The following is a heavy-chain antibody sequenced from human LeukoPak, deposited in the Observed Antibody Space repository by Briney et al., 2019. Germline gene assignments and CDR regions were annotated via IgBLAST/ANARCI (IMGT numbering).Heavy chain of an antibody. V-gene: IGHV1-2*02. CDR2: INPNSGGT. J-gene: IGHJ4*02. CDR1: GYTFTDYN. Sequence: ASVKVSCKTSGYTFTDYNMHWVRQAPGQGLEWMGWINPNSGGTNYAQKFQDRVTMTRDTSISTAYMELSSLRFDDTAVYYCARDAIAVAGLGGYWGQGTLVTVSS. CDR3: ARDAIAVAGLGGY. D-gene: IGHD6-19*01.